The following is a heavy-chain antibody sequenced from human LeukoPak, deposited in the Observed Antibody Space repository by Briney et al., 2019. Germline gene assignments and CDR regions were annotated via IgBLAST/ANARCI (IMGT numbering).Heavy chain of an antibody. J-gene: IGHJ3*02. CDR1: GGSISSSAYY. D-gene: IGHD3-22*01. V-gene: IGHV4-39*01. Sequence: SETLSLTCTVSGGSISSSAYYWDWIRQPPGKGLEWIGSIYYNGIAFYNPSLKSRVTMSVTTSKNQFSLKLSSVTAADTAVYYCARAGDHYNTSGYLAFDIWGQGTVVTVSS. CDR3: ARAGDHYNTSGYLAFDI. CDR2: IYYNGIA.